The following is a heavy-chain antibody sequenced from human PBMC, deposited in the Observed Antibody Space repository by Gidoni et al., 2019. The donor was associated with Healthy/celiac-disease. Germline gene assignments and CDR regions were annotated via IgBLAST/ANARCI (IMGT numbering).Heavy chain of an antibody. Sequence: EVQLVESGGGLVQPGRSLILSCSASGFTFDDYAMHWVRQAPGKGLEWVSGISWNSGSIGYADSVKGRFTISRDNAKNSLYLQMNSLRAEDTALYYCAKDIYYYYGMDVWGKGTTVTVSS. V-gene: IGHV3-9*01. J-gene: IGHJ6*04. CDR3: AKDIYYYYGMDV. CDR2: ISWNSGSI. CDR1: GFTFDDYA.